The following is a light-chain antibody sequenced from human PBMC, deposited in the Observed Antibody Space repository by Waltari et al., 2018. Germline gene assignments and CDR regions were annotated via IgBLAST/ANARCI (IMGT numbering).Light chain of an antibody. V-gene: IGLV2-23*02. CDR1: SSDIGTFNL. CDR3: CSYAGSRTWV. CDR2: DVS. Sequence: QSALTQPASVSGSPGQSISISCIGTSSDIGTFNLFSWYLQYPGTAPKLLIYDVSQRPSGVSTLFSGSKSGHTASLTISGLQAEDEAIYYCCSYAGSRTWVFGGGAKLTVL. J-gene: IGLJ3*02.